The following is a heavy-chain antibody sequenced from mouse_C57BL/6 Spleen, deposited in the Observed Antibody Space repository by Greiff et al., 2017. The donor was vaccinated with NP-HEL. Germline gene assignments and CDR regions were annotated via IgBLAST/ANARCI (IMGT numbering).Heavy chain of an antibody. CDR2: IYPGDGDT. D-gene: IGHD2-5*01. V-gene: IGHV1-82*01. CDR1: GYAFSSSW. CDR3: AREGSNYVSYYFDY. J-gene: IGHJ2*01. Sequence: VQLQQSGPELVKPGASVKISCKASGYAFSSSWMNWVKQRPGKGLEWIGRIYPGDGDTNYNGKFKGKATLTADKPSSTAYMQLSSLTSEDSAVYFCAREGSNYVSYYFDYWGQGTTLTVSS.